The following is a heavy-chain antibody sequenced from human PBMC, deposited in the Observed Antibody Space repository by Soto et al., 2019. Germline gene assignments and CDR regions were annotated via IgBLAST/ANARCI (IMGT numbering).Heavy chain of an antibody. Sequence: PGGSLRLSCSASAFTFTSYAMHWVRQAPGEGQGLRSGKVLESISTILADYKTYYTGSARGRFTISRDNSKNTLYLEMNSLRAEDTAVYYCARRTNGYFAYSGQGALVTVSS. D-gene: IGHD2-8*01. CDR1: AFTFTSYA. J-gene: IGHJ4*02. V-gene: IGHV3-64*04. CDR2: ILADYKT. CDR3: ARRTNGYFAY.